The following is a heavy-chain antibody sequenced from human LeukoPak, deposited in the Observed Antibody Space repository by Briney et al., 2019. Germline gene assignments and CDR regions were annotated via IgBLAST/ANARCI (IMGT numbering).Heavy chain of an antibody. D-gene: IGHD5/OR15-5a*01. CDR2: ISGSSGSK. CDR3: AKGDLGAVYD. V-gene: IGHV3-23*01. J-gene: IGHJ4*02. Sequence: GGSLRLPCAASGLTFRSSVMTWARQAPGKGLDWVSAISGSSGSKYYADSLKGRFTFPKINTKKNLYLQINSLRAEDTALYFVAKGDLGAVYDWGQGTLVTVSS. CDR1: GLTFRSSV.